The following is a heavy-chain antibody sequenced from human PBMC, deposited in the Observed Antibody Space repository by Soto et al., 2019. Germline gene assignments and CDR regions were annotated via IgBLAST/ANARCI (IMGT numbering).Heavy chain of an antibody. CDR3: TRGGYYDNVWEQLSHYGLDK. CDR1: GYTFIKYG. CDR2: ISPYDDKT. Sequence: QVQLAQSPGEVKKPGASVKVSCKASGYTFIKYGIAWVRQAPGQGLEWMGWISPYDDKTIYAQKYQGKIPMTTDTSTRKVYLDLGRLKSNDRAVYYCTRGGYYDNVWEQLSHYGLDKWGQGTSVAVSS. V-gene: IGHV1-18*01. J-gene: IGHJ6*02. D-gene: IGHD3-16*01.